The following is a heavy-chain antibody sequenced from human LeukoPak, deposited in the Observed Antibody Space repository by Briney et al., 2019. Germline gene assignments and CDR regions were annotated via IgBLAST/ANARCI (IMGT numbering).Heavy chain of an antibody. CDR3: AKQAGGSGNYYYY. D-gene: IGHD3-10*01. Sequence: GGSLRLSCEASGFTFSSYAMSWVRQAPGKGLEWVSAISGSGGTTYYADSVKGRFTISRDNSKNTLYLQMSSLRAEDTAVYFCAKQAGGSGNYYYYWGQGTLVTVSS. CDR1: GFTFSSYA. CDR2: ISGSGGTT. J-gene: IGHJ4*02. V-gene: IGHV3-23*01.